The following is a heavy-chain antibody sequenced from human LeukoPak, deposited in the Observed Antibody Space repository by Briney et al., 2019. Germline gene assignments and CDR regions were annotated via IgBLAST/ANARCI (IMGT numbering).Heavy chain of an antibody. CDR1: GFTFRSYW. Sequence: GGSLRLSCAASGFTFRSYWMHWVRQAPGKGLVWVSRINRDGSSTNYADSVKGRFTISRDNAKNTLYLQMNSLRVEDTAVYYCAKDEAPAAGSWNYYYGMDVWGQGTTVTVSS. D-gene: IGHD6-13*01. CDR2: INRDGSST. J-gene: IGHJ6*02. V-gene: IGHV3-74*01. CDR3: AKDEAPAAGSWNYYYGMDV.